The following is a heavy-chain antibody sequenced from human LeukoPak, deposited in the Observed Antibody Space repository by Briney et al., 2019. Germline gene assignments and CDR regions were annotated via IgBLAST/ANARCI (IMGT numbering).Heavy chain of an antibody. D-gene: IGHD3-9*01. J-gene: IGHJ3*02. CDR3: ARDDGRYFDRLGHDAFDI. CDR1: GYTFTSYG. Sequence: GASVKVSCKASGYTFTSYGISWVRQAPGQGLEWMGWISAYNGNTNYAQKLQGRVTITADESTSTAYMELSSLRSEDTAVYYCARDDGRYFDRLGHDAFDIWGQGTLVTVSS. CDR2: ISAYNGNT. V-gene: IGHV1-18*01.